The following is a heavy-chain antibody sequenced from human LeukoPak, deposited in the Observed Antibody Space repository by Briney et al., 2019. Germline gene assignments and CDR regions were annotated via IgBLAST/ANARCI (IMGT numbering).Heavy chain of an antibody. D-gene: IGHD2-8*01. CDR2: ISYNGIT. V-gene: IGHV4-59*01. CDR3: ARLLVSRAVLRWFDP. Sequence: SETLSLTCTVSGGSITDNYWSWIRQTPGEGLEWIGFISYNGITNYNPSLKSRVTISVDTSKNYISLRLRSVTAADTAVYYCARLLVSRAVLRWFDPWGQGSLVTVSS. CDR1: GGSITDNY. J-gene: IGHJ5*02.